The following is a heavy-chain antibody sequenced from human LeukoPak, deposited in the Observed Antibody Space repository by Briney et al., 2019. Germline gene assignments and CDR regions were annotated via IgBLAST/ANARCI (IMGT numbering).Heavy chain of an antibody. D-gene: IGHD6-13*01. CDR1: GFTFDDYA. Sequence: PGGSLRLSCAASGFTFDDYAMHWVRQAPGKGLEWVSGISWNSGSIGYADSVKGRFTISRDNAKNSLYLQMNSLRAEDTALYYCAKDIGEEQQPIFDYWGQGTLVTVSS. CDR3: AKDIGEEQQPIFDY. CDR2: ISWNSGSI. V-gene: IGHV3-9*01. J-gene: IGHJ4*02.